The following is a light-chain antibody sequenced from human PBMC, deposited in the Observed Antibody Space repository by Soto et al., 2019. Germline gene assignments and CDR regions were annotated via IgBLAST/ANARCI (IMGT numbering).Light chain of an antibody. Sequence: EIVLTQAPGTLSLSPGEIATLFCRASQTVTNNYIAWYQQKPGQPPRLLIDDASRRASGIPDRFSGSGSGTDFTLTISRLEPEDFAVYYCQQCATSPLTFGQGTKVDIK. J-gene: IGKJ1*01. V-gene: IGKV3-20*01. CDR3: QQCATSPLT. CDR2: DAS. CDR1: QTVTNNY.